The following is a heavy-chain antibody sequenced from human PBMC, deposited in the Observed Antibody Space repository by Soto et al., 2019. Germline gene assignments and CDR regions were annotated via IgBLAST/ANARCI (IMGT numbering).Heavy chain of an antibody. J-gene: IGHJ5*02. CDR3: ARDNPITIFGVVHSWFDP. D-gene: IGHD3-3*01. Sequence: PSETLSLTCAVSGYSISSGYYWGWIRQPPGKGLEWIGSIYHSVSTYYNPSLKSRVTISVDTSKKQFSLKLSSVTAADTAVYYCARDNPITIFGVVHSWFDPWGQGTLVTVCS. CDR1: GYSISSGYY. V-gene: IGHV4-38-2*02. CDR2: IYHSVST.